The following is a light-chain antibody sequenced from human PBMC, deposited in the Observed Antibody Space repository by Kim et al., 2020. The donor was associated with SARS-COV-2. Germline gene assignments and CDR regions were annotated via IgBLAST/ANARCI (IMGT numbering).Light chain of an antibody. CDR1: QSISSY. CDR2: AAS. CDR3: QQSYSTPRT. V-gene: IGKV1-39*01. Sequence: ASIGARVTITCRASQSISSYLNWYQQKPGKAPRLLIYAASSLQSGVPSRFSGSGSGTDFTLTISSLQPEDFATDYCQQSYSTPRTFGQGTKLEI. J-gene: IGKJ2*01.